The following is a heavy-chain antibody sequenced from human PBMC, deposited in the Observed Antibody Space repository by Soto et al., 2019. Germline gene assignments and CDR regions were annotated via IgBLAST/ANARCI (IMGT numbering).Heavy chain of an antibody. J-gene: IGHJ6*03. CDR3: AREYSNYDVSGSETNYYYYYMDV. D-gene: IGHD4-4*01. V-gene: IGHV4-31*03. CDR2: IYYSGST. Sequence: QVQLQESGPGLVKPSQTLSLTCTVSGGSISSGGYYWSWIRQHPGKGLEWIGYIYYSGSTYYNPSLKSRVTLSVDTSKNQFSLKLSSVTAADTAVYYCAREYSNYDVSGSETNYYYYYMDVWGKGTTVTVSS. CDR1: GGSISSGGYY.